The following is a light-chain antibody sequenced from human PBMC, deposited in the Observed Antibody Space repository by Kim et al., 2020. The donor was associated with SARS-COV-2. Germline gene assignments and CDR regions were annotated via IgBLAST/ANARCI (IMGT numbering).Light chain of an antibody. CDR2: GKN. Sequence: VALGQTVRITCQGDSLRSYYATWYQQKPGQAPIVVIYGKNNRPSGIPDRFSGSSSGNTASLTITGTQAGDEADYYCNSRDSNNNVVFGGGTQLTVL. CDR1: SLRSYY. J-gene: IGLJ2*01. V-gene: IGLV3-19*01. CDR3: NSRDSNNNVV.